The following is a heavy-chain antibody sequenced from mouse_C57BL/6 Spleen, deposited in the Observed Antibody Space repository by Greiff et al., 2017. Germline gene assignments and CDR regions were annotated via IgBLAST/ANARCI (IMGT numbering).Heavy chain of an antibody. Sequence: QVQLQQSGPGLVQPSQSLSITCTVSGFSLTSYGVHWVRQSPGKGLEWLGVIWRGGGTDYNAAFMSRLSITKDNSKSQVSFKMNSLQADDTAIYYCAKTRSLYDYDVGFAYWGQGTLVTVSA. D-gene: IGHD2-4*01. CDR2: IWRGGGT. J-gene: IGHJ3*01. CDR1: GFSLTSYG. V-gene: IGHV2-5*01. CDR3: AKTRSLYDYDVGFAY.